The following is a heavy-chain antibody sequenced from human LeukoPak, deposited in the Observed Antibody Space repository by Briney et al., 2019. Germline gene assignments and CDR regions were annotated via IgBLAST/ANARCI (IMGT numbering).Heavy chain of an antibody. CDR1: GFTFSSYA. D-gene: IGHD3-22*01. CDR3: ARDTHYYYDSSGYLLL. V-gene: IGHV3-30*04. J-gene: IGHJ4*02. CDR2: ISYDGSNK. Sequence: GGSLRLSCAASGFTFSSYATHWVRQAPGKGLEWVAVISYDGSNKYYADSVKGRFTISRDNSKNTLYLQMNSLRAEDTAVYYCARDTHYYYDSSGYLLLWGQGTLVTVSS.